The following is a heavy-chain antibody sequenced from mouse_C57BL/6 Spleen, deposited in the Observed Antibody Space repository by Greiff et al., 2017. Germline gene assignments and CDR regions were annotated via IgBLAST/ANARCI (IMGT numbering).Heavy chain of an antibody. CDR1: GYTFTSYW. Sequence: VKLQQPGAELVRPGSSVKLSCKASGYTFTSYWMHWVKQRPGQGLEWIGRIHPSDSDTNYNQKFKGKATLTVDKSSSTAYMQLSSLTSEDSAVYYCAMGGPLLFDYWGQGTTLTVSS. CDR2: IHPSDSDT. D-gene: IGHD3-3*01. CDR3: AMGGPLLFDY. V-gene: IGHV1-74*01. J-gene: IGHJ2*01.